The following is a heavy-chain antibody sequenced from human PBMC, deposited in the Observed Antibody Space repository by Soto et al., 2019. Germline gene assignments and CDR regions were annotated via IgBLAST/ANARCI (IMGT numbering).Heavy chain of an antibody. CDR3: ATQFHHCGGDCYRGPYFGMDV. Sequence: GASVKVACKASGYTFTDYYVLWVRQAPGQGPECMGWINPYTGGTNYAQKFQGRVTMNRDTSISTAYMELSKLISDDTAVYYCATQFHHCGGDCYRGPYFGMDVWGQGTTVTVSS. CDR2: INPYTGGT. D-gene: IGHD2-21*02. V-gene: IGHV1-2*02. J-gene: IGHJ6*02. CDR1: GYTFTDYY.